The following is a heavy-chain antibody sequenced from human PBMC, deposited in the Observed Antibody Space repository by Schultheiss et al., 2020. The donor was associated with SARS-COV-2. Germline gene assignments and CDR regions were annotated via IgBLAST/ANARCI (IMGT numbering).Heavy chain of an antibody. CDR2: INHSGRT. D-gene: IGHD6-13*01. V-gene: IGHV4-34*01. J-gene: IGHJ5*02. Sequence: SQTLSLTCAVFGGSFSGHYWSWIRQSPGKGLDWIGEINHSGRTNYNPSLKSRVTMSVDMSKKQFSLRLRSVTAADTAVYYCAKVVVRWGIVAAGTGWFDPWGQGGLVTVSS. CDR1: GGSFSGHY. CDR3: AKVVVRWGIVAAGTGWFDP.